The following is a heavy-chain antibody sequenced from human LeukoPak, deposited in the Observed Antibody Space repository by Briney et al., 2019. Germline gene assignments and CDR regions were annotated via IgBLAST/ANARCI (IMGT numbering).Heavy chain of an antibody. CDR3: AKKWGVGTTTLDYFDY. CDR2: ISGSAGST. CDR1: GFTFRSYA. V-gene: IGHV3-23*01. J-gene: IGHJ4*02. D-gene: IGHD1-26*01. Sequence: GGSLRLSCAASGFTFRSYAMSWVRQAPGKGLEWVSGISGSAGSTYYADSVKGRFTISRDNSKNTLYLQMNSLTDDDTAVYYCAKKWGVGTTTLDYFDYWGQGTLVTVSS.